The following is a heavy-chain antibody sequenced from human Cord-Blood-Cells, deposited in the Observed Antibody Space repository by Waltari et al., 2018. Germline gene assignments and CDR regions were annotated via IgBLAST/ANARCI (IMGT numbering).Heavy chain of an antibody. V-gene: IGHV1-2*02. CDR1: GYTLTGYY. J-gene: IGHJ3*02. CDR3: ARTGDYVWGSYRYAFDI. Sequence: QVQLVQPGAEVTKPGASVKVSCTASGYTLTGYYMHWVRQAPGQGLEWMGWINPNSGGTNYAQKFQGRVTMTRDTSISTAYMELSRLRSDDTAVYYCARTGDYVWGSYRYAFDIWGQGTMVTVSS. CDR2: INPNSGGT. D-gene: IGHD3-16*02.